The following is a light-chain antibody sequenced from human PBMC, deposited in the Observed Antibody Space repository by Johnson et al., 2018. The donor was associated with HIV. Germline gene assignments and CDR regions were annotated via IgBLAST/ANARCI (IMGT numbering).Light chain of an antibody. V-gene: IGLV1-51*01. CDR3: GAWDSSLTAGSYV. Sequence: QSVLTQPPSVSAAAGQNVTISCSGTYSNIEHNYVSWYQQLPGTAPKLLIYGTTKRPSGIPDRFSGSKSGTSATLGITGLQAGDEADYYCGAWDSSLTAGSYVFGTGTKVTVL. CDR1: YSNIEHNY. CDR2: GTT. J-gene: IGLJ1*01.